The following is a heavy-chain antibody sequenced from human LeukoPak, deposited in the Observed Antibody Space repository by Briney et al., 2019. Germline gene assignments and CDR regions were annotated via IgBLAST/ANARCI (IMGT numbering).Heavy chain of an antibody. CDR1: GYTFTSYD. V-gene: IGHV1-8*03. Sequence: ASVKVSCKASGYTFTSYDINWVRRATGQGLEWMGWMNPNSGNTGYAQKFQGRVTITRNTSISTAYMELSSLRSEDTAVYYCARGYDQWLPCDIWGQGTMVTVSS. D-gene: IGHD3-22*01. CDR2: MNPNSGNT. J-gene: IGHJ3*02. CDR3: ARGYDQWLPCDI.